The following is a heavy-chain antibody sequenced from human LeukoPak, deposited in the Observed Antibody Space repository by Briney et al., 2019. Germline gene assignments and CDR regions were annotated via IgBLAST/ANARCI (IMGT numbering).Heavy chain of an antibody. Sequence: GGSLSLSCAASEFTVSSNYMSWVRQAPGKGLDRVSVIYTGGETYYADSVKGRFTISRGNSKNTLYLQMNSLRAEDTAVYYCARVSRMVGTTTLDNWGQGTLVTVSS. J-gene: IGHJ4*02. CDR1: EFTVSSNY. CDR3: ARVSRMVGTTTLDN. CDR2: IYTGGET. V-gene: IGHV3-66*01. D-gene: IGHD1-26*01.